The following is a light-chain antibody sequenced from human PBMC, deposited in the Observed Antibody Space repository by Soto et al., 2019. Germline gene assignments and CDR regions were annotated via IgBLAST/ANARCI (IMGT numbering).Light chain of an antibody. CDR1: QRIYNN. V-gene: IGKV3-15*01. Sequence: EIVMTQSPATLSVSPGERVTLSCWASQRIYNNLAGYQHTPGQAPRLLISGASTGATGLLSRFSGSGSGTDFTLTMDILESQHVAVYNCQQDHLWPVTFGGGTKVQIK. J-gene: IGKJ4*01. CDR3: QQDHLWPVT. CDR2: GAS.